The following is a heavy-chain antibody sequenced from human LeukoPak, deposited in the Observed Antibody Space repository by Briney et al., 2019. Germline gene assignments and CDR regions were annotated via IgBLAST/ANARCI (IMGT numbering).Heavy chain of an antibody. V-gene: IGHV4-4*07. Sequence: TSETLSLTCTVSGGSISSYYWSWIRQPAGKGLEWIGRIYTSGSTNYNPSLKSRVTMSVDTSKNQFSLKLSSVTAADTAVYYCARDMNVVVPAAIGDWFDPWGQGTLVTVSS. J-gene: IGHJ5*02. D-gene: IGHD2-2*01. CDR1: GGSISSYY. CDR3: ARDMNVVVPAAIGDWFDP. CDR2: IYTSGST.